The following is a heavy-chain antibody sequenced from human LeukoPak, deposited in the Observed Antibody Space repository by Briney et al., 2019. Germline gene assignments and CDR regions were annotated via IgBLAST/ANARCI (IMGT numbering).Heavy chain of an antibody. CDR2: ISYDGSNK. Sequence: GRSLRPSCAASGFPFSSYAMHWVRQAPGKGLEWVAVISYDGSNKYYADSVKGRFTISRDNSKNTLYLQMNSLRAEDTAVYYCAKDPAAYYYDSSGYPHQWGQGTLVTVSS. D-gene: IGHD3-22*01. CDR3: AKDPAAYYYDSSGYPHQ. CDR1: GFPFSSYA. J-gene: IGHJ4*02. V-gene: IGHV3-30*04.